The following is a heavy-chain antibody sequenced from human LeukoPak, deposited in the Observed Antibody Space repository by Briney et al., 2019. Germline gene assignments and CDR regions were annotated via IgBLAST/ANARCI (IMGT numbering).Heavy chain of an antibody. Sequence: ASVKVSCKASGYTSTGYYMHWVRQAPGQGLEWMGWISAYNGNTNYAQKLQGRVTMTTDTSTSTAYMELRSLRSDDTAVYYCARAPVYGDYFDYWVQGTLVTVSS. J-gene: IGHJ4*02. CDR3: ARAPVYGDYFDY. V-gene: IGHV1-18*04. CDR2: ISAYNGNT. CDR1: GYTSTGYY. D-gene: IGHD4-17*01.